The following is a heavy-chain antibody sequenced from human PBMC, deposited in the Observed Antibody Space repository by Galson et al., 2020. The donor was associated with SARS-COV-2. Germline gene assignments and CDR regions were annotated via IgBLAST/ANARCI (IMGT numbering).Heavy chain of an antibody. CDR2: INWNGGST. CDR3: ARSTIAAAGFPFDY. J-gene: IGHJ4*02. D-gene: IGHD6-13*01. V-gene: IGHV3-20*04. Sequence: SLKISCAASGFTFDDYGMSWVRQAPGKGLEWVSGINWNGGSTGYADSLKGRFTISRDNAKNSLYLQMNSLRAEDTALYYCARSTIAAAGFPFDYWGQGTLVTVSS. CDR1: GFTFDDYG.